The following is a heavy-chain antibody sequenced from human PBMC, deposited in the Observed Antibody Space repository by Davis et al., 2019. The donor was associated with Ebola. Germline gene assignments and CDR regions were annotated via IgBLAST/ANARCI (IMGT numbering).Heavy chain of an antibody. J-gene: IGHJ6*02. Sequence: TLSLTCAVSGGSISSGGYSWSWIRQPPGKGLEWIGYIYYSGSTYYNPSLKSRVTISVDTSKNQFSLKLSSVTAADTAVYYCARVGWESSSWSHGMDVWGQGTTVTVSS. CDR2: IYYSGST. CDR1: GGSISSGGYS. V-gene: IGHV4-30-4*07. D-gene: IGHD6-13*01. CDR3: ARVGWESSSWSHGMDV.